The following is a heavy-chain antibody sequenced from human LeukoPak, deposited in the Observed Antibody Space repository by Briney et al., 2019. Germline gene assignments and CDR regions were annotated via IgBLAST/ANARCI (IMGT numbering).Heavy chain of an antibody. CDR3: ARDRGPKYQLLTYYFDY. CDR2: TYYRSKWYI. Sequence: SQTLSLTCAISGDSVSSNSAAWNWIRQSPSRGLEWLGRTYYRSKWYIDYAVSVKSRITINPDTSKNLFSLQLNSVTPEDTAVYYCARDRGPKYQLLTYYFDYWGQGTLVTVSS. V-gene: IGHV6-1*01. CDR1: GDSVSSNSAA. D-gene: IGHD2-2*01. J-gene: IGHJ4*02.